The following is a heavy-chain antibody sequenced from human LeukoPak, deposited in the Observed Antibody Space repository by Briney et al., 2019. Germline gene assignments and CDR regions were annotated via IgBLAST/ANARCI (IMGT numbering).Heavy chain of an antibody. Sequence: SQTLSLTCAISGDSVSSNSAAWNWIRQSPSRGLEWLGRTYYRSKWYNDYAVSVKSRITINPDTSKNQFSLKLSSVTAADTAVYYCARHVGGWSTVTHQTDAFDIWGQGTMVTVSS. CDR1: GDSVSSNSAA. J-gene: IGHJ3*02. CDR3: ARHVGGWSTVTHQTDAFDI. V-gene: IGHV6-1*01. D-gene: IGHD4-17*01. CDR2: TYYRSKWYN.